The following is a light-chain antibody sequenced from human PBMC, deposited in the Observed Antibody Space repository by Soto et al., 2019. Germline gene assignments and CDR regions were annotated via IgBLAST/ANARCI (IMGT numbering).Light chain of an antibody. J-gene: IGLJ1*01. V-gene: IGLV2-18*02. Sequence: QSALTQPPSVSGSPGQSVTISCTGTSGDVGSYNRVSWYQQPPGTAPKLMIYEVSNRPSGVPDRFSGSKSGSTASLTISGLQAEDEADYYCSSFTSSITYVFGTGTKLTVL. CDR1: SGDVGSYNR. CDR2: EVS. CDR3: SSFTSSITYV.